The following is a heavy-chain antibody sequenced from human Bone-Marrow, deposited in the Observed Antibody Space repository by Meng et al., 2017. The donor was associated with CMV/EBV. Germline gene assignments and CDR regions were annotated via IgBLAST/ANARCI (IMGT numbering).Heavy chain of an antibody. V-gene: IGHV3-74*01. J-gene: IGHJ4*02. CDR1: GVTFSSYW. CDR3: GPRSSGRGGFDF. D-gene: IGHD3-10*01. CDR2: INSDGSST. Sequence: GGSLRLSCAASGVTFSSYWMHWVRQAPGKGLVWVYRINSDGSSTSYADSVKGRVTISRDNGENSLFLQMSCVTVEDTAVYSCGPRSSGRGGFDFWGQGTLVTVSS.